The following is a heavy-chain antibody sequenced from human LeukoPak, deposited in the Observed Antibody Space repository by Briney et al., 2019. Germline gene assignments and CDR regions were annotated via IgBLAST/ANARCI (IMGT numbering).Heavy chain of an antibody. Sequence: GGPLRLSCVVSGFTISNGWMNWVRQAPGKGLEWVGHIKSKTDGGTRDYAAPVKGRFTIARDDSTNTLYLQMNSLKTEDTAVYYCATDVSLLWFGELSSFDSWGRGTVVTVSS. V-gene: IGHV3-15*01. CDR1: GFTISNGW. D-gene: IGHD3-10*01. CDR3: ATDVSLLWFGELSSFDS. J-gene: IGHJ4*02. CDR2: IKSKTDGGTR.